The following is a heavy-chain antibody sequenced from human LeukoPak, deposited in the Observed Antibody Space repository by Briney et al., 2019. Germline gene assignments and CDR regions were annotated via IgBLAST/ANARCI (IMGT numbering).Heavy chain of an antibody. V-gene: IGHV4-59*01. CDR1: GDSTSNYY. Sequence: SETLSLTCTVSGDSTSNYYWSWIRQPPGKGLEWIGYIYYNGSTNYNPSLKSRVTISVDTSKNQFSLKLSSVTAADTAVYYCAREGTAGTNLNWFDPWGQGTLVTVSS. CDR2: IYYNGST. CDR3: AREGTAGTNLNWFDP. D-gene: IGHD1-1*01. J-gene: IGHJ5*02.